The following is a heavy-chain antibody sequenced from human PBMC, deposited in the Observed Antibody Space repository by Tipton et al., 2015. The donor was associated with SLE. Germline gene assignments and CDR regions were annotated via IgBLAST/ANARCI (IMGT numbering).Heavy chain of an antibody. CDR2: IHYSGST. CDR1: GGSISSYY. CDR3: TRVPRYNWNYIAD. J-gene: IGHJ4*02. V-gene: IGHV4-59*01. Sequence: TLSLTCTVSGGSISSYYWSWIRQPPGKGLEWIGYIHYSGSTNYNPSLKSRVTISVDTSKNQFSLKLSSVTAADTAVYHCTRVPRYNWNYIADWGQGTLVSVSS. D-gene: IGHD1-7*01.